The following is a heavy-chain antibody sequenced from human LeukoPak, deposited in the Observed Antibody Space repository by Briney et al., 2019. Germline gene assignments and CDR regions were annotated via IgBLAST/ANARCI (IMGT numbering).Heavy chain of an antibody. D-gene: IGHD6-6*01. CDR3: AKDRSSAPYYFDY. CDR2: ISGSGGST. V-gene: IGHV3-23*01. J-gene: IGHJ4*02. CDR1: GFTFSSYA. Sequence: GGSLRLSCAASGFTFSSYAMSWVRQAPGKGLEWVSAISGSGGSTYYADSVKVRFTISRDNSKNTLCLQMNSLRAEDTAVYYCAKDRSSAPYYFDYWGQGTLVTVSS.